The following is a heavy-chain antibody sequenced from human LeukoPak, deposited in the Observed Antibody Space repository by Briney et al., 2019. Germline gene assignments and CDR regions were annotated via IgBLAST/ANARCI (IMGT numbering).Heavy chain of an antibody. CDR1: GASVSGSAYY. CDR2: IYYSGST. J-gene: IGHJ3*02. V-gene: IGHV4-39*07. CDR3: ARGRRKVTTFASTSARDAFDI. Sequence: PSETLSLTCTVSGASVSGSAYYWGWIRQPPGKGLEWIGNIYYSGSTYYNPSLKSRVTISVDTSKNQFSLKLSSVTAADTAVYYCARGRRKVTTFASTSARDAFDIWGQGTMVTVSS. D-gene: IGHD3-16*01.